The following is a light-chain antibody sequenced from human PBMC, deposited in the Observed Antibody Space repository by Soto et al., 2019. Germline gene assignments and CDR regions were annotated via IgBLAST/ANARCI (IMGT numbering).Light chain of an antibody. J-gene: IGKJ1*01. CDR1: QSISSNY. CDR3: PQYAGSPRT. Sequence: EIVLTQSPGTLSLSPGERATLSCRASQSISSNYLAWYQHTPGQAPRLLIYDASSRAAGIPDSFSGSGSGTDFTLTISRLEPEDFGVYYCPQYAGSPRTFGQRTKVEVK. V-gene: IGKV3-20*01. CDR2: DAS.